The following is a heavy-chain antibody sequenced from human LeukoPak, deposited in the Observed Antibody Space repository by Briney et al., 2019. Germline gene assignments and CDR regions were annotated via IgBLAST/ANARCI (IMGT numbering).Heavy chain of an antibody. CDR2: INPNSGGT. Sequence: ASVKVSCKASGYTFTGYYMHWVRQAPGQGLEWMGWINPNSGGTNYAQKFQGRVTITRETSISTAYVEVSRLRSDDTAVYYCARGISVVYYYYYYMDVWGKGTTVTVSS. J-gene: IGHJ6*03. CDR1: GYTFTGYY. D-gene: IGHD2-21*01. V-gene: IGHV1-2*02. CDR3: ARGISVVYYYYYYMDV.